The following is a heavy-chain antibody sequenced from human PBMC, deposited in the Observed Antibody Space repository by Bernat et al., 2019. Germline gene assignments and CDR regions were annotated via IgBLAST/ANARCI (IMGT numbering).Heavy chain of an antibody. Sequence: EVQLVETGGGLIQPGGSLRLSCAASGFTVSSNYMSWVRQAPGKGLEWVSVIYSGGSTYYADSVKGRFTISRDNSENTVFLQMSSLTADDTAVYYCAMIGGGDYWGQGTLVTVSS. J-gene: IGHJ4*02. CDR2: IYSGGST. CDR1: GFTVSSNY. V-gene: IGHV3-53*02. CDR3: AMIGGGDY. D-gene: IGHD3-16*01.